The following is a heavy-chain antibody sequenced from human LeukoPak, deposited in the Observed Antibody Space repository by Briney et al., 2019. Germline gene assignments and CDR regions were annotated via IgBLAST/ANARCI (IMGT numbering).Heavy chain of an antibody. J-gene: IGHJ6*02. Sequence: GGSLRLSCAASGFRFGSHAVHWVRQAPGKGLEWLAQIWYDGSNKYYVDSVKGRFTTSGDNSKNTVYLQMNSLRAEDTAVYFCARDGQQLAPYAMDVWGQGTTVTVSS. CDR3: ARDGQQLAPYAMDV. CDR2: IWYDGSNK. CDR1: GFRFGSHA. D-gene: IGHD6-13*01. V-gene: IGHV3-33*01.